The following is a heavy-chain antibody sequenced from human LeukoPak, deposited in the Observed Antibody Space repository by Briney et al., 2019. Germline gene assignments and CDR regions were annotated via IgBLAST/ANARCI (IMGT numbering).Heavy chain of an antibody. D-gene: IGHD2-21*01. J-gene: IGHJ4*02. V-gene: IGHV3-11*04. Sequence: GGSLRLSCTFSGFTFSDHHMSWIRQAPGKGLEWVSKIGLRGTTIEYAESVKGRFTISRDDAKNSLYLQMSGLRAEDTAIYYCARDHVVPGLVFDHWGQGTLVSVS. CDR3: ARDHVVPGLVFDH. CDR2: IGLRGTTI. CDR1: GFTFSDHH.